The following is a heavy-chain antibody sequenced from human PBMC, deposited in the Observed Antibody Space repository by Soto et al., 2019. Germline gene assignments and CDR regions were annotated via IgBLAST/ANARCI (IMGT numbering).Heavy chain of an antibody. J-gene: IGHJ5*02. Sequence: SETLSLTCTVSGGSISSYYWSWIRQSPGKGLEWIGYTHDSGSTNYNPSLKSRVTMSVDTSKNQFSLKLSSVTAADTAVYYCARHSYCSSICWFDPWGQGTLVTV. D-gene: IGHD2-2*01. CDR1: GGSISSYY. V-gene: IGHV4-59*08. CDR3: ARHSYCSSICWFDP. CDR2: THDSGST.